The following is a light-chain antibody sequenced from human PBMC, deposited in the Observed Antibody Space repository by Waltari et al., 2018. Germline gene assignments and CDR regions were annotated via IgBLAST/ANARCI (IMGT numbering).Light chain of an antibody. J-gene: IGKJ4*01. CDR3: QQRSNWPLI. CDR2: DAF. V-gene: IGKV3-11*01. Sequence: IVLTQSPATLSLSPGDRATLSCRASQIVNSYLAWYQQKPGQPPRLLIYDAFNRATGIPARFSGSGSGTDFTLTISSLEPEDFAVYYCQQRSNWPLIFGGGTKVEIK. CDR1: QIVNSY.